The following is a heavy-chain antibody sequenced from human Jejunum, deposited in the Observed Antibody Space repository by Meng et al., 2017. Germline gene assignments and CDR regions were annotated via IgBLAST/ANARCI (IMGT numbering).Heavy chain of an antibody. D-gene: IGHD3-22*01. J-gene: IGHJ4*02. CDR1: GGSVNICSYC. CDR3: ARGHFDKYFDS. Sequence: QVQLQESGPGLVSPSETLSCTCTISGGSVNICSYCWSWIRQAPGKGLEWIGYMYFSGSTNYNASIKSRVTISVDTSKKQFSLKLTSVTAADTAVYYCARGHFDKYFDSWGQGTLVTVSS. CDR2: MYFSGST. V-gene: IGHV4-61*01.